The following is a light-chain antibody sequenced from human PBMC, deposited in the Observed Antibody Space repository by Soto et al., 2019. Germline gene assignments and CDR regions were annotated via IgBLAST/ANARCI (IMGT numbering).Light chain of an antibody. V-gene: IGLV2-14*01. CDR3: SSYTSSSTVV. CDR1: SSDVGGYNY. Sequence: QSALTQPASVSGSPGQSITISCTGTSSDVGGYNYVSWYQQHPDKAPKLMIYDVSNRPSGVSNRFSGSKSGNTASLTISGLQAEDEADYYCSSYTSSSTVVFGGGTKVPVL. CDR2: DVS. J-gene: IGLJ2*01.